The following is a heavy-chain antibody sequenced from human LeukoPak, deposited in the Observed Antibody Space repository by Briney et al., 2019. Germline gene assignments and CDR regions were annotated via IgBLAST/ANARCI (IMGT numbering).Heavy chain of an antibody. Sequence: ASVKVSCKASGYTFSGYYMYWMRQAPGQGLEWMGWINPNSGDTTYAQKFQGRVTMTRDTSISTAYMDLSRLRSDDTAVYYCARGSGYYYLWYWGQGTLVTVSS. CDR3: ARGSGYYYLWY. D-gene: IGHD3-22*01. CDR1: GYTFSGYY. V-gene: IGHV1-2*02. CDR2: INPNSGDT. J-gene: IGHJ4*02.